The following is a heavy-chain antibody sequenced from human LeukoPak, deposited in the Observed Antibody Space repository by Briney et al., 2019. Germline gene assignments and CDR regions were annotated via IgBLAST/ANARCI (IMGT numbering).Heavy chain of an antibody. CDR2: ISDSGGRT. V-gene: IGHV3-23*01. CDR3: ARAAEAPGYCYYMDV. CDR1: GITLSNYG. Sequence: PGGSLRLSCAVSGITLSNYGMSWVRQAPGKGLEWVAGISDSGGRTNYADSVKGRFTISRDNSKNTLYLQMGSLRAEDMAVYYCARAAEAPGYCYYMDVWGKGTTVTVSS. J-gene: IGHJ6*03.